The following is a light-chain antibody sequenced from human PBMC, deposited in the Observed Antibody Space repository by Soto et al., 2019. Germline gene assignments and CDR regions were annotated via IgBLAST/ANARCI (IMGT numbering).Light chain of an antibody. Sequence: EIGLTQSPGTLSLSPGERATLSCRASQSVRSNYLAWYQQKPGQAPRLLIYGASSRATGIPDRFSGTGSGTDFTLTISRLEPEDFAVYYCQQYGGSPYTFGQVTKLEIK. CDR2: GAS. J-gene: IGKJ2*01. CDR1: QSVRSNY. CDR3: QQYGGSPYT. V-gene: IGKV3-20*01.